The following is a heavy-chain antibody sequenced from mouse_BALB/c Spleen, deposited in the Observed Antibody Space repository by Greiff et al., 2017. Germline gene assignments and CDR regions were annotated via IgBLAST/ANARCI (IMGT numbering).Heavy chain of an antibody. CDR3: ASHYGNYYDPSFDY. CDR1: GYTFTSYW. V-gene: IGHV1-7*01. Sequence: QVQLQQSGAELAKPGASVKMSCKASGYTFTSYWMHWVKQRPGQGLEWIGYINPSTGYTEYNQKFKDKATLTADKSSSTAYMQLSSLTSEDSAVYYCASHYGNYYDPSFDYWGQGTTLTVSS. CDR2: INPSTGYT. J-gene: IGHJ2*01. D-gene: IGHD2-1*01.